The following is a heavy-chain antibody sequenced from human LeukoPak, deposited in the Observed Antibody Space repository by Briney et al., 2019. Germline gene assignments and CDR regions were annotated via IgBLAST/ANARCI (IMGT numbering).Heavy chain of an antibody. Sequence: PGGSLRLSCAASGFTFCGYSINWVRQAPGKGLEWVSSIDSSSSYIYYADSVKGRFTISTDNAKNSLFLQMNSLRVEDTAVYYCARPGITGTMGYGAFDIWGHGTRVSVSS. D-gene: IGHD1-7*01. CDR1: GFTFCGYS. CDR2: IDSSSSYI. CDR3: ARPGITGTMGYGAFDI. V-gene: IGHV3-21*01. J-gene: IGHJ3*02.